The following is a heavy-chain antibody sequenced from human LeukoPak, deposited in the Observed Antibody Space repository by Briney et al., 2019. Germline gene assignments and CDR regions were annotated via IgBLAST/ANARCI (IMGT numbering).Heavy chain of an antibody. CDR2: IGGSDTRT. CDR1: GFTITTYG. CDR3: ARAVEKIVVAIPPRPSDAFDI. Sequence: PGGSLRLSCSASGFTITTYGMNWVRQAPGKGLEWVSGIGGSDTRTYYADSVKGRFTISRDNSKNTLYLQMNSLRAEDTAVYYCARAVEKIVVAIPPRPSDAFDIWGQGTMVTVSS. J-gene: IGHJ3*02. V-gene: IGHV3-23*01. D-gene: IGHD3-22*01.